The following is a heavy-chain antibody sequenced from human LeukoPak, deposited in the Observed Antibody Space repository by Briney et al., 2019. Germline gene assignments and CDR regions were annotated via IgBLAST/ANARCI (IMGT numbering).Heavy chain of an antibody. CDR1: GDSISNYY. D-gene: IGHD6-13*01. CDR2: IYYRGDT. CDR3: ARTGYCSSKYCDYYGMDV. J-gene: IGHJ6*02. Sequence: SETLSLTCTISGDSISNYYWSWIRQPPGRGLEGIGYIYYRGDTDYNPSLKSRVSISVDTSKTHFSLKLTSVTAADTAVYYCARTGYCSSKYCDYYGMDVWGQGTTVIVSS. V-gene: IGHV4-59*01.